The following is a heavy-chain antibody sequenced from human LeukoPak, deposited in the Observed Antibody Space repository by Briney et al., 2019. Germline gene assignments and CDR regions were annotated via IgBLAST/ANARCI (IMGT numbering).Heavy chain of an antibody. CDR3: AAGEWLFTI. J-gene: IGHJ3*02. CDR2: ITPFNGNT. V-gene: IGHV1-45*02. CDR1: GYTFTSYD. Sequence: SVKVSCKASGYTFTSYDINWVRQATGQALEWMGWITPFNGNTNYAQKFQDRVTITRDRSMSTAYMELSSLRSEDTAMYYCAAGEWLFTIWGQGTMVTVSS. D-gene: IGHD3-3*01.